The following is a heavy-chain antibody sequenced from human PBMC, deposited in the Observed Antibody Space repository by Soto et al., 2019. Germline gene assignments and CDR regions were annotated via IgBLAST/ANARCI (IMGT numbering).Heavy chain of an antibody. Sequence: ASVKVSCKASGYTFTSYAMHWVRQAPGQRLEWMGWINAGNGNTKYSQKFQGRVTITRDTSASTAYMELSSLRSEDTAVYYCARDRYYSEGPYYYYGMDVWGQGTTVTVSS. J-gene: IGHJ6*02. V-gene: IGHV1-3*01. D-gene: IGHD2-21*01. CDR2: INAGNGNT. CDR3: ARDRYYSEGPYYYYGMDV. CDR1: GYTFTSYA.